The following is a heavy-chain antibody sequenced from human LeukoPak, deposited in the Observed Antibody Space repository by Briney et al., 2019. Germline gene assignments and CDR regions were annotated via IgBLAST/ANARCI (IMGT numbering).Heavy chain of an antibody. CDR1: GYTFISYG. V-gene: IGHV1-18*01. CDR3: ARDATKNYGMDV. Sequence: ASVKVSCKASGYTFISYGIDWVRQAPGQGLEWMGWISAYNGNTNYAQKLQGRVTMTTDTSMSTAYMELRSLRSDDTAVYYCARDATKNYGMDVWGQGTTVTVSS. D-gene: IGHD1-1*01. J-gene: IGHJ6*02. CDR2: ISAYNGNT.